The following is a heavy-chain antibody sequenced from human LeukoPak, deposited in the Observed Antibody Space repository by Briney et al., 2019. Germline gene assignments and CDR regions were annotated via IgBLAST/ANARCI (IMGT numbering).Heavy chain of an antibody. D-gene: IGHD1-1*01. Sequence: GGPLRLSCAASGFTFSSYSMDWVRQAPGKGLEYVSAISSNGGSTYYANSVKGRFTISRDNSKNTLYLQMGSLRGEDMAVYYCEREVNWRFDYWGQGTLVTVSS. CDR3: EREVNWRFDY. V-gene: IGHV3-64*01. CDR2: ISSNGGST. J-gene: IGHJ4*02. CDR1: GFTFSSYS.